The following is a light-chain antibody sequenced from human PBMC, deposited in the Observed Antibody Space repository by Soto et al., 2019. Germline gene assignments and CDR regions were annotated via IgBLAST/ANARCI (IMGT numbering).Light chain of an antibody. Sequence: EIVMTQSPATLYVVPGERATLSCRASQSVSINLAWYQHKPGQAPRLLTYGASTRATGIPDRFSGSGSGTDFTLTISRLEPEDFAVYYCQQYGSSGTFGQGTKVDI. CDR2: GAS. J-gene: IGKJ1*01. CDR3: QQYGSSGT. V-gene: IGKV3-20*01. CDR1: QSVSIN.